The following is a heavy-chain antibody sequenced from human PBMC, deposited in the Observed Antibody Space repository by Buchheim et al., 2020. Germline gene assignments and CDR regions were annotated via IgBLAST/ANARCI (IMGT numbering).Heavy chain of an antibody. V-gene: IGHV1-18*01. D-gene: IGHD5-24*01. Sequence: QVQLVQSGAEVKKPGASVKVSCKASGYSFTNYGITWMRQAPGQGPEWMGWISAYNGNTNYVQKFQDRVTITMDTSTSTVYMELRSLRSDDTAVYYCARDWSGRGDGNDYVFDYWGQGTL. CDR1: GYSFTNYG. J-gene: IGHJ4*02. CDR3: ARDWSGRGDGNDYVFDY. CDR2: ISAYNGNT.